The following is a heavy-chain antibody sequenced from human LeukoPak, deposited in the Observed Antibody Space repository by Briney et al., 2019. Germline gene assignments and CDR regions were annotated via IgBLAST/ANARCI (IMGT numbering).Heavy chain of an antibody. D-gene: IGHD3-22*01. Sequence: GASVTVSCTASGYTFTTYDINWVRQATGQGLEWMGWMDPNSGNTGYAQKFQGRVTMTRNTSIRTAYMELSSLRSEDTAVYYCARTYYYDSADFRTLYGMDVWGQGTTVTVSS. CDR2: MDPNSGNT. CDR3: ARTYYYDSADFRTLYGMDV. CDR1: GYTFTTYD. J-gene: IGHJ6*02. V-gene: IGHV1-8*01.